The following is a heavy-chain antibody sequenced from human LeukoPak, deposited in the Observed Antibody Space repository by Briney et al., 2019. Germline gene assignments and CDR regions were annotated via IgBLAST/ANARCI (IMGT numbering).Heavy chain of an antibody. Sequence: SETLSLTCTVSGGSSSSYYWSWIRQPAGKGLEWIGRIYTSGSTNYNPSLKSRVTMSVDTSKNQFSLKLSSVTAADTAVYYCARDLRYCSSTSCYGWFDPWGQGTLVTVSS. CDR1: GGSSSSYY. CDR3: ARDLRYCSSTSCYGWFDP. V-gene: IGHV4-4*07. CDR2: IYTSGST. J-gene: IGHJ5*02. D-gene: IGHD2-2*01.